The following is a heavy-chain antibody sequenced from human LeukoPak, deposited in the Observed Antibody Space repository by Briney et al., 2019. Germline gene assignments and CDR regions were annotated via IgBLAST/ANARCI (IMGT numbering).Heavy chain of an antibody. J-gene: IGHJ4*02. Sequence: TSETLSLTCTVSGGSISSSSYYWDWIRQPPGKGLEWIGSIYYSGSTYYNPSLKSRVTISVDTSKNQFSLKLSSVTAADTAVYCCARQGYSSSWYSFDYWGQGTLVTVSS. V-gene: IGHV4-39*01. CDR2: IYYSGST. CDR3: ARQGYSSSWYSFDY. CDR1: GGSISSSSYY. D-gene: IGHD6-13*01.